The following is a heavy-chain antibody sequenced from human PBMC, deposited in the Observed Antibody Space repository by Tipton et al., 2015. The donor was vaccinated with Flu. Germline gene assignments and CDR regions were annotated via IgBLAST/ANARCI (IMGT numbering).Heavy chain of an antibody. J-gene: IGHJ4*02. CDR3: ARLRHSSGWGLDY. CDR2: ISSSGSTI. Sequence: VQLVQSGGGLVQPGGSLRLSCAASGFTFSSYEMNWVRQPPGKGLEWVSYISSSGSTIYYADSVKGRFTISRDNAKNSLYLQMNSLRAEDTAVYYCARLRHSSGWGLDYWGQGTLVTVSS. D-gene: IGHD6-19*01. V-gene: IGHV3-48*03. CDR1: GFTFSSYE.